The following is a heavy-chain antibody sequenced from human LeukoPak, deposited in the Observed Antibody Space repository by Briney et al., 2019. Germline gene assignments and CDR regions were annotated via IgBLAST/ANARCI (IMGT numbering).Heavy chain of an antibody. CDR1: GGTVSSHY. CDR3: ASDLVY. CDR2: IYGVDGT. Sequence: GGSLRLSCAASGGTVSSHYMNWVRRAPGKGLEWVSVIYGVDGTSYADSVKGRFTVSRDNSKNTVYLQMNSLRAGDTAVYYCASDLVYWGQGTLVTVSS. V-gene: IGHV3-53*01. J-gene: IGHJ4*02. D-gene: IGHD2-8*02.